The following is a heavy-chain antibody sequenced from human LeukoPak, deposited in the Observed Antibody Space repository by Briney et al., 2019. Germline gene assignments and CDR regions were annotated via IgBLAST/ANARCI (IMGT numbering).Heavy chain of an antibody. D-gene: IGHD5-24*01. V-gene: IGHV3-23*01. J-gene: IGHJ6*03. CDR3: AKGQRRDYYYYMDV. CDR1: GFTFSRYA. CDR2: ISGSGGST. Sequence: GGSLRLSCAASGFTFSRYAMSGVRQAPGKGVEWVSAISGSGGSTYYADSGKGRFTITRDNSKNTLYLQMNSLRAEDTAVYYCAKGQRRDYYYYMDVWGKGTTVTVSS.